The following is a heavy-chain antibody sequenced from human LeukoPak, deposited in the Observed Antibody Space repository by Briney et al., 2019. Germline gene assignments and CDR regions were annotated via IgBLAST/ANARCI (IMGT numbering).Heavy chain of an antibody. D-gene: IGHD4-11*01. CDR2: ISDDSSRI. V-gene: IGHV3-48*02. Sequence: HPGGSLRLSRAASGFTFSAYSINWVRQAPGKGLEWVSYISDDSSRIHYADSVKGRFTISRDNAKTSLYLQMNSLRDEDTAVYYCARDENYSFDYWGQGALVTVSS. CDR3: ARDENYSFDY. J-gene: IGHJ4*02. CDR1: GFTFSAYS.